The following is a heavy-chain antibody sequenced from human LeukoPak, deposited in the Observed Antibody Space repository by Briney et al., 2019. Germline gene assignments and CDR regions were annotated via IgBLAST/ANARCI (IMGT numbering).Heavy chain of an antibody. D-gene: IGHD3-22*01. CDR3: ARGREYHDSTGYYV. Sequence: SETLSLICTVSGGSISSYYWSWIRQPPGKGLEWIGHIYYSGSTNYNPSLKSRLTISIDTSKNQFSLKLSSVTAADTAVYYCARGREYHDSTGYYVWGQGTLVTVSS. V-gene: IGHV4-59*01. CDR1: GGSISSYY. J-gene: IGHJ4*02. CDR2: IYYSGST.